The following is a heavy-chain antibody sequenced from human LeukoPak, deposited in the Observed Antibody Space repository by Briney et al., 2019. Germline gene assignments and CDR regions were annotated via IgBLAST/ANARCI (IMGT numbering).Heavy chain of an antibody. Sequence: ASVTVSCKASGYTFSSYDMNWVRQAPGQGLEWMGGMNPNRGNTDYAQKLKGRVTMTRNTSISTAYMQLSSLRSEDTAVYYCARGLIGDPSYCYGMDVWGQGTTVTVSS. J-gene: IGHJ6*02. CDR2: MNPNRGNT. V-gene: IGHV1-8*01. CDR1: GYTFSSYD. CDR3: ARGLIGDPSYCYGMDV. D-gene: IGHD7-27*01.